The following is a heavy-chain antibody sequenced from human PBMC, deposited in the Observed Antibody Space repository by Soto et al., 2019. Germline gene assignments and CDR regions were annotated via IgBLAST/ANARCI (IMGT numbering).Heavy chain of an antibody. CDR1: GGTFSSYA. CDR2: IIPIFGTA. J-gene: IGHJ5*02. Sequence: QVQLVQSGAEVKKPGSSVKVSCKASGGTFSSYANSWVRQAPGQGLEWMGGIIPIFGTANYAQKFQGRVTITADESTSTAYMELSSLRSEDTAVYYCARGGGYCSSTSCYRWFDPWGQGTLVTVSS. CDR3: ARGGGYCSSTSCYRWFDP. D-gene: IGHD2-2*01. V-gene: IGHV1-69*01.